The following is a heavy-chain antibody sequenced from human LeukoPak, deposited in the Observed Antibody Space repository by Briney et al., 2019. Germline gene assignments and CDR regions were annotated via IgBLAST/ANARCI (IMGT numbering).Heavy chain of an antibody. CDR2: ITSKTDGGTT. D-gene: IGHD5-24*01. CDR3: ARAALAVDGYNLGT. CDR1: GFTFSNAW. J-gene: IGHJ5*02. Sequence: GGSLRLSCAASGFTFSNAWMSWVRQAPGKGLEWVGRITSKTDGGTTDYVAPVKGRFTISRDNAKNTVYLQMNSLRVEDTAVYYCARAALAVDGYNLGTWGQGTLVTVSS. V-gene: IGHV3-15*05.